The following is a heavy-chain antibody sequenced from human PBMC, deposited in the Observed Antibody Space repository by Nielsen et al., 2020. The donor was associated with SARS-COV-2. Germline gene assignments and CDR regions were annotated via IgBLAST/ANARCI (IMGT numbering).Heavy chain of an antibody. Sequence: GGSLRLSCAASGFTFSSYAMSWVRQAPGKGLEWVSAISGSGGSTYYADSVKGRFTISRDNSKNTLYLQMNSLRAEDTAVYYCAKGVVRSGSFTLYYFDYWGQGTLVTVSS. D-gene: IGHD3-10*01. V-gene: IGHV3-23*01. J-gene: IGHJ4*02. CDR2: ISGSGGST. CDR3: AKGVVRSGSFTLYYFDY. CDR1: GFTFSSYA.